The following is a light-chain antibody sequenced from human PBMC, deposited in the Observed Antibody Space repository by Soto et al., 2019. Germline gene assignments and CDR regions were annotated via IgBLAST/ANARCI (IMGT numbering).Light chain of an antibody. CDR1: SSNIGAVYD. CDR3: QSYDSSLSGYV. J-gene: IGLJ1*01. CDR2: GNS. V-gene: IGLV1-40*01. Sequence: QSALTQPPSVSGAPGQRVTISCTGSSSNIGAVYDVHWYQQYPGTAPKLLIYGNSNRPSGVPDRFSGSKSGTPASLAISGLQAEDEADYYCQSYDSSLSGYVFGTGTKVTVL.